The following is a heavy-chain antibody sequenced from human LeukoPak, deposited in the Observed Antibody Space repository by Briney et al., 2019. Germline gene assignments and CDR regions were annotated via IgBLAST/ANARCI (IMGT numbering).Heavy chain of an antibody. Sequence: GESLLITCKGSGYSFTSYWTGWVRQMPGKGLEWMGIIYPGDSDTRYSPSFQGQVTISADKSISTAYPQWSSLKASDTAMYYCARISDYDFWSGYYLDPFDPWGQGTLVTVSS. CDR3: ARISDYDFWSGYYLDPFDP. J-gene: IGHJ5*02. CDR1: GYSFTSYW. D-gene: IGHD3-3*01. CDR2: IYPGDSDT. V-gene: IGHV5-51*01.